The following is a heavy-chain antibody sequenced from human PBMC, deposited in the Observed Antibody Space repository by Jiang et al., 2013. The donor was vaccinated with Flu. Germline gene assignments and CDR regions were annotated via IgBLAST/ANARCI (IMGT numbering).Heavy chain of an antibody. CDR3: ARVGDSSVGGFPDY. Sequence: LKPSETLSLTCAVYGGSFSGYYWSWIRQPPGRGVEWIGEINHSGSTNYNPSLKSRVTISVDTSKNQFSLKLSSVTAADTAVYYCARVGDSSVGGFPDYWGQGTLVTVSS. D-gene: IGHD3-22*01. CDR1: GGSFSGYY. V-gene: IGHV4-34*01. J-gene: IGHJ4*02. CDR2: INHSGST.